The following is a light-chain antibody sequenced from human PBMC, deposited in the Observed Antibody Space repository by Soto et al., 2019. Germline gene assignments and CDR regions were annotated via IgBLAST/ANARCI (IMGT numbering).Light chain of an antibody. V-gene: IGLV7-43*01. J-gene: IGLJ1*01. CDR3: LLYHGGIHV. Sequence: QAVVTQEPSLTVSPGGTVTLTCASSSGAVTSGSYPTWYQQKPGQTPRPLIFDTDNKYSWTPARFSGSLLGGQAALTLSGAQPEDEAEYFCLLYHGGIHVFGGGTKGTVL. CDR2: DTD. CDR1: SGAVTSGSY.